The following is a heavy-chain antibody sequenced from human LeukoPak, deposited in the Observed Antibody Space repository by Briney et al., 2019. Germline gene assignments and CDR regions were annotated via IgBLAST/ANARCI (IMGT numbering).Heavy chain of an antibody. D-gene: IGHD3-10*01. CDR1: GFTFSSYA. J-gene: IGHJ6*02. Sequence: HPGGSLRLSCAASGFTFSSYAMSWVRQAPGKGLEWVSAISGSGGSTYYADSVKGRFTISRDNSKNTLYLQMNSLRAEDTAVYYCANGRLITMVRGVIYYYYGMDVWGQGTTVTVSS. V-gene: IGHV3-23*01. CDR2: ISGSGGST. CDR3: ANGRLITMVRGVIYYYYGMDV.